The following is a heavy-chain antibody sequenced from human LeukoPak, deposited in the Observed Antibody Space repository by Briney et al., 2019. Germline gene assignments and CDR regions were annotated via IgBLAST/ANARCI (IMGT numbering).Heavy chain of an antibody. CDR3: ARDRVAVAGSYMDV. Sequence: SVKVSCKASGYTFTGYYMHWVRQARGQGLEWMGWINPNSGGTNYAQKFQGRVTMTRDTSISTAYMELSRLRSDDTAVYYCARDRVAVAGSYMDVWGKGTTVTVSS. J-gene: IGHJ6*03. V-gene: IGHV1-2*02. D-gene: IGHD6-19*01. CDR1: GYTFTGYY. CDR2: INPNSGGT.